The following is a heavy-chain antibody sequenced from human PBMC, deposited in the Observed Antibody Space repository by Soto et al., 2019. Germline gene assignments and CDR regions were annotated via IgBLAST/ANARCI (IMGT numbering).Heavy chain of an antibody. D-gene: IGHD6-19*01. Sequence: PSETLSLTCAVYGGSFSGYYWSWIRQPPGKGLEWIGEINHSGSTNYNPSLKSRVTISVDTSKNQFSLKLSSVTAADTAVYYCARDSSGWYSRPLKYYFDYWGQGTLVTGSS. CDR1: GGSFSGYY. J-gene: IGHJ4*02. V-gene: IGHV4-34*01. CDR2: INHSGST. CDR3: ARDSSGWYSRPLKYYFDY.